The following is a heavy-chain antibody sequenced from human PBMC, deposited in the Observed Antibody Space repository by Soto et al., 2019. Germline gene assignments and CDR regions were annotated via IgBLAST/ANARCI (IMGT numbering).Heavy chain of an antibody. Sequence: EVQLLESGGGLVQPGESLRLFCAASGFTFSTYAMSWVRQAPGKGLEWVSVISGSGGDTYYADSVKGRFTIARDNSKNTLSLQMNSLRAEDTAVYYCAKARGSSTPAPGYYWGQGTQVTVSS. J-gene: IGHJ4*02. CDR3: AKARGSSTPAPGYY. V-gene: IGHV3-23*01. CDR1: GFTFSTYA. CDR2: ISGSGGDT. D-gene: IGHD2-2*01.